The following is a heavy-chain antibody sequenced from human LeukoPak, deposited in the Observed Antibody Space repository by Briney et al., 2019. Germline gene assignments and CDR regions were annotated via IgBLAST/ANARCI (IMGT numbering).Heavy chain of an antibody. D-gene: IGHD1-14*01. CDR3: ARAPGGNPTTHYFDY. J-gene: IGHJ4*02. CDR1: GGSISEYY. Sequence: SETLSLTCTVSGGSISEYYWAWIRQPAGKGLEWVGRIYSSGSTYYNPSLKSRVTISVDTSKNQFSLNLSSVTAADTAVYYCARAPGGNPTTHYFDYWGQGALVTVSS. V-gene: IGHV4-4*07. CDR2: IYSSGST.